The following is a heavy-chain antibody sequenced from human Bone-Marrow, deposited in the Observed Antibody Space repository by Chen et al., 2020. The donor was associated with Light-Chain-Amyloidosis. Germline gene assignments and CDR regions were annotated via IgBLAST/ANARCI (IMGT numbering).Heavy chain of an antibody. J-gene: IGHJ6*02. Sequence: QVQLVQSGAEVKKPGASVKVSCKVSGYTLTELSMHWVRQAPGQGLEWMGWINPNSGGTNYAQKFQGWVTMTRDTSISTAYMELSRLRSDDTAVYYCARGEVTTSFYYYGMDVWGQGTTVTVSS. CDR3: ARGEVTTSFYYYGMDV. CDR2: INPNSGGT. CDR1: GYTLTELS. V-gene: IGHV1-2*04. D-gene: IGHD4-17*01.